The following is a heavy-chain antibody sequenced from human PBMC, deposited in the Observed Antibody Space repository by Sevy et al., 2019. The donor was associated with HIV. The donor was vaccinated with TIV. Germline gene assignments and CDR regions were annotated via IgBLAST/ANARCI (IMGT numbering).Heavy chain of an antibody. J-gene: IGHJ6*02. Sequence: GGSLRLSCAASGFSFSSYWVNWVRQAPGKGLEWVANINQDGSEQYFLDSVRGRFTISRDNAENSLYLQMNSLRAEDTAVYYCARYRGLMVHYFYGMDLWGQGTSVTVSS. CDR2: INQDGSEQ. D-gene: IGHD3-10*01. CDR3: ARYRGLMVHYFYGMDL. V-gene: IGHV3-7*01. CDR1: GFSFSSYW.